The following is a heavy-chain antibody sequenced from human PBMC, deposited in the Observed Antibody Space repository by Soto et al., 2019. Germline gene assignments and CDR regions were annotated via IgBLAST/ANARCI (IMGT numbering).Heavy chain of an antibody. CDR2: ISGSGGTT. CDR3: AKTAKGWFSAFDI. J-gene: IGHJ3*02. Sequence: EVQLLESGGGLVQPGGSLRLSCAASGFTFSSYAMSWVRQAPGKGLEWVSAISGSGGTTYYADSVKGRFTFSRDNSKNTLYLKMNSLRAEDTAVYYCAKTAKGWFSAFDIWGQGTMVTVSS. D-gene: IGHD6-19*01. CDR1: GFTFSSYA. V-gene: IGHV3-23*01.